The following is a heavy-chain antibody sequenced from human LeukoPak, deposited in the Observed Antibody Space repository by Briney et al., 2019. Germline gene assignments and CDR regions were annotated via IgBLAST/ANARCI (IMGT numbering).Heavy chain of an antibody. Sequence: GGSLRLSCAASGFTFSSYWMSWVRQAPGKGLEWVANIKQDGSEKYYVDSVKGRFTISRDNAKNSLYLQMNSLRAEDTAAYYCARRGILTGYYKGGDYWGQGTLVTVSS. J-gene: IGHJ4*02. CDR3: ARRGILTGYYKGGDY. V-gene: IGHV3-7*01. CDR1: GFTFSSYW. CDR2: IKQDGSEK. D-gene: IGHD3-9*01.